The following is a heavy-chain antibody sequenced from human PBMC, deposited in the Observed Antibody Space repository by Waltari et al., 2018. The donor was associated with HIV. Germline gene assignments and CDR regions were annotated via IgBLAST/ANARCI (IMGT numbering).Heavy chain of an antibody. CDR1: GGSISSSNW. J-gene: IGHJ4*02. CDR2: IYHSGST. Sequence: QVQLQESGPGLVKPSGTLSLTCAVSGGSISSSNWWSWVRQPPGTGLEWIGEIYHSGSTNYNPSLKSRVTISVDKSKNQFSLKLSSVTAADTAVYYCARAGWNDSSGYYPGPFDYWGQGTLVTVSS. V-gene: IGHV4-4*02. CDR3: ARAGWNDSSGYYPGPFDY. D-gene: IGHD3-22*01.